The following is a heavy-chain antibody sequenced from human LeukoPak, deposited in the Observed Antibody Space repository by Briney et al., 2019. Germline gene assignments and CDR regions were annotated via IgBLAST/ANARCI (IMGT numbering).Heavy chain of an antibody. D-gene: IGHD6-19*01. CDR3: ARQYRSGWSFFRC. V-gene: IGHV5-10-1*01. J-gene: IGHJ4*01. Sequence: GESLKISCKGSGYSFTSYSINRVRQMPGKGLEWMGRIDPSDSYTNYSPSFQGHVTISADKSISTAYLQWSSLKASDTAMYDSARQYRSGWSFFRCWGNRSLVTVSS. CDR2: IDPSDSYT. CDR1: GYSFTSYS.